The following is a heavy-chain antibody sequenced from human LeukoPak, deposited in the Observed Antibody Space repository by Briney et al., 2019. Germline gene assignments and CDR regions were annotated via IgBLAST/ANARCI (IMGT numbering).Heavy chain of an antibody. D-gene: IGHD6-13*01. V-gene: IGHV5-51*01. CDR2: VHLGDSDT. CDR1: GYTITNSC. J-gene: IGHJ4*02. Sequence: GESLKISCKGSGYTITNSCIGWVRQMPGKGLEVVRSVHLGDSDTKYSPSYQGQVTMSVDTSITPAYLEWSSLQASGSAMYFCATLGQYTGSWYKYDYFDYWGQGTQVTVSS. CDR3: ATLGQYTGSWYKYDYFDY.